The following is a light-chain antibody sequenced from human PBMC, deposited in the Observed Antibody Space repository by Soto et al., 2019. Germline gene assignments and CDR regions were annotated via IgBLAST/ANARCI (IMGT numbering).Light chain of an antibody. CDR1: QTISSW. V-gene: IGKV1-5*01. CDR2: DAS. CDR3: QQYNSYPWT. Sequence: DIQMTQSASTLSGSVGDRVTITCRASQTISSWLAWYQQKPGKAPKLLIYDASSLESGVPSRFSGSGSGTEFTLTISTPQPDDFATYYCQQYNSYPWTFGQGTKV. J-gene: IGKJ1*01.